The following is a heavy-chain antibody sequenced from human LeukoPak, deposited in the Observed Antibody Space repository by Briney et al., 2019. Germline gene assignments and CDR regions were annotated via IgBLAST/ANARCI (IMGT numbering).Heavy chain of an antibody. J-gene: IGHJ4*02. CDR1: GFIVSSSY. CDR3: ARGRVGATTCFDY. D-gene: IGHD1-26*01. Sequence: GGSLRLSCAASGFIVSSSYMTWVRQAPGEGLEWVSVIYSGGSTYYADSVKGRFTISRDSSKNTLYLQMNSLRAEDTAVCYCARGRVGATTCFDYWGQGTLVTVSS. CDR2: IYSGGST. V-gene: IGHV3-66*02.